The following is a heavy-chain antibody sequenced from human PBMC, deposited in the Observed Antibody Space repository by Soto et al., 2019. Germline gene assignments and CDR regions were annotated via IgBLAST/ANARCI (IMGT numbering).Heavy chain of an antibody. CDR1: GFTFSTYS. J-gene: IGHJ3*02. Sequence: EVQLVESGGGLVQPGGSLRLSCAASGFTFSTYSMNWVRQAPGKGLEWVAYITTSSSTTYYADSVKGRFTVSRDNAENSLYLQMNSLRVEDTAVYYCARRAIWGKGTVVTVSS. CDR2: ITTSSSTT. CDR3: ARRAI. V-gene: IGHV3-48*01.